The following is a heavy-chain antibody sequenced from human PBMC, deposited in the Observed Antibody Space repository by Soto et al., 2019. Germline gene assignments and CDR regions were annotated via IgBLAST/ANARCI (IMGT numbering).Heavy chain of an antibody. D-gene: IGHD3-22*01. J-gene: IGHJ6*02. CDR1: GFTFSSYA. V-gene: IGHV3-30-3*01. Sequence: QVQLVESGGGVVQPGRSLRLSCAASGFTFSSYAMHWVRQAPGKGLEWVAVISYDGSNKYYADSVKGRFTISRDNSKNTLHLQMNSLRAEDTAVYYCARGSYYDSSGYWGMDVWGQGTTVTVSS. CDR2: ISYDGSNK. CDR3: ARGSYYDSSGYWGMDV.